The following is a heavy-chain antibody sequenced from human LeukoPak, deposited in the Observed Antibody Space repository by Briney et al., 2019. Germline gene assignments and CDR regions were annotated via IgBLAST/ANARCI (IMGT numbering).Heavy chain of an antibody. V-gene: IGHV4-34*01. CDR1: GGSFSGYY. Sequence: SETLSLTCAVSGGSFSGYYWTWIRQPPGKGLEWVGEINHSGSANYNPSLKSRVTISLDTSKNQFSLKLSSVTAADTAVYYCARGQGTVTTHWGQGTLVTVSS. CDR3: ARGQGTVTTH. D-gene: IGHD4-17*01. J-gene: IGHJ4*02. CDR2: INHSGSA.